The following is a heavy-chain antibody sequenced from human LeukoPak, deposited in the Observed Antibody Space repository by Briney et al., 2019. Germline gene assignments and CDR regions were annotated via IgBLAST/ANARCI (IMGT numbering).Heavy chain of an antibody. CDR2: INSDGSST. V-gene: IGHV3-74*01. Sequence: GESLRLSCAASGFTFSSYWMHWVRQAPGKGLVWVSRINSDGSSTSYADSVKGRFTISRDNAKNTLYLQMNSLRAEDTAVYYCARGKDYDFWSGYPFDPWGQGTLVTVSS. CDR3: ARGKDYDFWSGYPFDP. J-gene: IGHJ5*02. D-gene: IGHD3-3*01. CDR1: GFTFSSYW.